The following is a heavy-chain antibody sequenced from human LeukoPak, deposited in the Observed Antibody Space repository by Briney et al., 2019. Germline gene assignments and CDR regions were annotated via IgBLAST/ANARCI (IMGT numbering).Heavy chain of an antibody. D-gene: IGHD6-6*01. V-gene: IGHV5-10-1*01. J-gene: IGHJ4*02. CDR1: GYSFTGYW. Sequence: GECPNVSCKGSGYSFTGYWLSWVRQMPGKGLEWMGRIDLSDSYTNYSPSFQGHVTISADKSISTAYLQWSSLKASDTAMYYCATTVAARPHYWGQGNLVTVSS. CDR2: IDLSDSYT. CDR3: ATTVAARPHY.